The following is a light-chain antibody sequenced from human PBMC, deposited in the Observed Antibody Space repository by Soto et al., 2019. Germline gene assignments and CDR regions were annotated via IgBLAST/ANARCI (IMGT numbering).Light chain of an antibody. Sequence: DIQMTQSPSTLSASIGGRVTITCRASQSISGFLAWYQQKPGKAPKLLVYDVSNLQSGVPSRFSGSGSGTEFTLTLSSLQPDDSATYYCQQDDTYPNTFGQGTKLEIK. CDR2: DVS. CDR3: QQDDTYPNT. V-gene: IGKV1-5*01. CDR1: QSISGF. J-gene: IGKJ2*01.